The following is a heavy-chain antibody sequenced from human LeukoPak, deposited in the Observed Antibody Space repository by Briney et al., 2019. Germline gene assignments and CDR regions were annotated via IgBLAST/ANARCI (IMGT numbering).Heavy chain of an antibody. V-gene: IGHV1-2*02. J-gene: IGHJ4*02. CDR1: GYTFTGYY. CDR3: ARDQGYGSGGYSFDY. CDR2: INPNSGGT. Sequence: GASVKVSCKASGYTFTGYYMHWVRQAPGQGLEWMGWINPNSGGTNYAEKFQGRVTITRDTSITTAYMELSRLTSDDTALYYCARDQGYGSGGYSFDYWGQGTRVTVSS. D-gene: IGHD3-10*01.